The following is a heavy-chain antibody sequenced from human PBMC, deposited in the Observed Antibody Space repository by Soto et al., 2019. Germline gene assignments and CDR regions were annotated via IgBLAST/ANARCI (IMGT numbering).Heavy chain of an antibody. Sequence: VASVKVSCKASGGTFSSYAISWVRQAPGQGLEWMGGIIPIFGTANYAQKFQGRVTITADKSTSTAYMELSSLRSEDTAVYYCARGVNCSSTSCYRKNWFDPWGQGTLVTVSS. CDR3: ARGVNCSSTSCYRKNWFDP. J-gene: IGHJ5*02. CDR1: GGTFSSYA. D-gene: IGHD2-2*01. CDR2: IIPIFGTA. V-gene: IGHV1-69*06.